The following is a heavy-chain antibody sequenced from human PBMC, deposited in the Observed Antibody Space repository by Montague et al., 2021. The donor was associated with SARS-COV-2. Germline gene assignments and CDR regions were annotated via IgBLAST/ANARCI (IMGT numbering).Heavy chain of an antibody. J-gene: IGHJ4*02. CDR3: ARGIPGY. Sequence: SETLSLTCAVYGGSFSDYHWSWIRQPPGGGLEWIGRINHGGSTKYNPSLKSRVTISIDTSKNQFSLKLSSVAAADTAVYYCARGIPGYWGQGTLVTVSS. V-gene: IGHV4-34*01. D-gene: IGHD2-2*03. CDR2: INHGGST. CDR1: GGSFSDYH.